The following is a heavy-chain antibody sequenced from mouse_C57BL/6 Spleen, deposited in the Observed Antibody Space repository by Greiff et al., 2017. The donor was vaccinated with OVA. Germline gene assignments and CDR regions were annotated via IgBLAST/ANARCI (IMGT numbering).Heavy chain of an antibody. V-gene: IGHV1-55*01. D-gene: IGHD2-4*01. J-gene: IGHJ1*03. CDR1: GYTFTSYW. CDR2: IYPGSGST. CDR3: ARGDYDYDGYFDV. Sequence: QVQLQQPGAELVKPGASVKMSCKASGYTFTSYWITWVKQRPGQGLEWIGDIYPGSGSTNYNEKFKSKATLTVDTSSSTAYMQLISLTSEDSAVYYCARGDYDYDGYFDVWGTGTTVTVSS.